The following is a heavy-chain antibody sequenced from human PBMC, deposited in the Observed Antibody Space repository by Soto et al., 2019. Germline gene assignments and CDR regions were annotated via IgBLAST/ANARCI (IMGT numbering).Heavy chain of an antibody. CDR2: INPNSGGT. CDR1: GYTFTGYY. V-gene: IGHV1-2*02. CDR3: ARAWCGSSSLGWYFDL. Sequence: QVQLVQSGAEVKKPGASVKVSCKASGYTFTGYYMHWVRQAPGQGLEWMGWINPNSGGTNYAQKFQGRVTLTRDTSISTTYMELSRLKSDDTAIYYCARAWCGSSSLGWYFDLWGRGTLVTVSS. J-gene: IGHJ2*01. D-gene: IGHD6-6*01.